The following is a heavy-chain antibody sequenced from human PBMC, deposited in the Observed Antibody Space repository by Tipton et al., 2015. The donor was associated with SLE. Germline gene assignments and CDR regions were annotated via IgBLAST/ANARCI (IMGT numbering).Heavy chain of an antibody. CDR2: LHHSVTS. CDR3: VTITSSSGAFY. V-gene: IGHV4-59*02. Sequence: TLSLTCVVSGGSVTTHFWSWIRQAPGKRLEWIGHLHHSVTSSVSLPLRSRVITSVDTSKNQFSLKLSSVTTADTAIYYCVTITSSSGAFYWGQGTLVTVSS. D-gene: IGHD3-10*01. J-gene: IGHJ4*02. CDR1: GGSVTTHF.